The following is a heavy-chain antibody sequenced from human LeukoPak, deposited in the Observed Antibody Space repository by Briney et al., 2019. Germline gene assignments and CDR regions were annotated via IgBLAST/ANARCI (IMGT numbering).Heavy chain of an antibody. V-gene: IGHV3-30*02. Sequence: GGSLRLSCVASGFTFSSYGMHWVRQAPGKGLEWVAFIRYDGSNKYYADSVKGRFTISRDNSKNTLYLQMNSLRAEDTAVYYCAKSPETSRYYFDYWGQGTLVTVSS. J-gene: IGHJ4*02. D-gene: IGHD2-2*01. CDR3: AKSPETSRYYFDY. CDR1: GFTFSSYG. CDR2: IRYDGSNK.